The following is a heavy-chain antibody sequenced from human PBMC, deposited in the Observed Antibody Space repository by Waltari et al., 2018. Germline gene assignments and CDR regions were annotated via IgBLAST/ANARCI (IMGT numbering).Heavy chain of an antibody. CDR2: ISSSSSYI. CDR3: ARTADQQLASMDV. V-gene: IGHV3-21*01. Sequence: EVQLVESGGGLVKPGGSLGLSGAASGFTSSSYSMTWVRRAPGKGLEWVSSISSSSSYIYYADSVKGRFTISRDNAKNSLYLQMNSLRAEDTAVYYCARTADQQLASMDVWGKGTTVTVSS. CDR1: GFTSSSYS. D-gene: IGHD6-13*01. J-gene: IGHJ6*03.